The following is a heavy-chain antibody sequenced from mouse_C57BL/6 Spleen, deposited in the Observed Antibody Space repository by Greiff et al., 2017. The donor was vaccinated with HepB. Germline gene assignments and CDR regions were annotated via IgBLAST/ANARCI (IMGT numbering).Heavy chain of an antibody. D-gene: IGHD2-2*01. V-gene: IGHV5-9*04. J-gene: IGHJ3*01. CDR3: AGRGYDGAEFAY. Sequence: EVKLVESGGGLVKPGGSLKLSCAASGFTFSSYTMSWVRQTPEKRLEWVATISGGGGNTYYPDSVKGRFTISRDNAKNTLYLQMSSLRSEDTAVYYCAGRGYDGAEFAYWGQGTLVTVSA. CDR2: ISGGGGNT. CDR1: GFTFSSYT.